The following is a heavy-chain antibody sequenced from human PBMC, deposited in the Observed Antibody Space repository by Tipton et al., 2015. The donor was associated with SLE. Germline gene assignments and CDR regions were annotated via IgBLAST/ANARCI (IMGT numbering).Heavy chain of an antibody. Sequence: LSLTCAVYGGSFSAYYWSWIRQAPGKGLEWVAVISYDGSNKYYADSVKGRFTISRDNSKNTLYLQMNSLRAEDTAVYYCAKDREPLFYDFWSGKSGVQPDYWGQGTLVTVSS. V-gene: IGHV3-30*18. J-gene: IGHJ4*02. CDR3: AKDREPLFYDFWSGKSGVQPDY. D-gene: IGHD3-3*01. CDR2: ISYDGSNK. CDR1: GGSFSAYY.